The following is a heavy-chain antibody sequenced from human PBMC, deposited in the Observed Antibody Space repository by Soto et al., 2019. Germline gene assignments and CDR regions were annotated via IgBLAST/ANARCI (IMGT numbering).Heavy chain of an antibody. CDR1: GFTFSSYA. CDR3: AKDVEGGNYYGGAFYY. J-gene: IGHJ4*02. Sequence: EVQLLESGGGLVQPGGSLRLSCVDSGFTFSSYAMSWVRQAPGKWLEWVAAISASGGATLYADSVRGRLTISRDNPKSTLYVQMNSLRAEDTAVYYGAKDVEGGNYYGGAFYYWGQGTLVTVSS. D-gene: IGHD1-26*01. CDR2: ISASGGAT. V-gene: IGHV3-23*01.